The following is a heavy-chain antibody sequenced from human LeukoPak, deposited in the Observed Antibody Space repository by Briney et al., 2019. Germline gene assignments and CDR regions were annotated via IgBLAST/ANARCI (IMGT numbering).Heavy chain of an antibody. Sequence: GGSLRLSCAASGFTFSSYSMDWVRQAPGKGLEWVSSISSSSSYIYYADSVKGRFTISRDNAKNSLYLQMNSLRAEDTAVYYCARIYCSGGSCYFGYWGQGTLVTVSS. CDR1: GFTFSSYS. CDR3: ARIYCSGGSCYFGY. V-gene: IGHV3-21*01. J-gene: IGHJ4*02. CDR2: ISSSSSYI. D-gene: IGHD2-15*01.